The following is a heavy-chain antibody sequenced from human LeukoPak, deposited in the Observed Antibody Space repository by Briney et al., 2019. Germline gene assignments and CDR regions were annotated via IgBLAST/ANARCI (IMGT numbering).Heavy chain of an antibody. CDR1: GGSFSGYY. V-gene: IGHV4-34*01. D-gene: IGHD1-26*01. Sequence: ETLSLTCAVYGGSFSGYYWSWIRQPPGKGLEWIGEINHSGSTNYNPSLKSRVTISVDTSKNQFSLKLSSVTAADTAVYYCARALVGATPRTFDYWGQGTLVTVSS. J-gene: IGHJ4*02. CDR2: INHSGST. CDR3: ARALVGATPRTFDY.